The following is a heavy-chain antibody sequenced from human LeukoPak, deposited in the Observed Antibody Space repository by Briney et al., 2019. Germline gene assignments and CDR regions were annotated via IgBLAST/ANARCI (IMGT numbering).Heavy chain of an antibody. J-gene: IGHJ4*02. CDR1: GFTFSSYA. CDR2: ISSSGSTI. CDR3: AREGGRGSFFDY. V-gene: IGHV3-48*03. D-gene: IGHD1-26*01. Sequence: PGGSLRLSCAASGFTFSSYAMSWVRQAPGKGLEWASYISSSGSTIYYADSVKGRFTISRDNAKNSLYLQMNSLRAEDTAVYYCAREGGRGSFFDYWGQGTLVTVSS.